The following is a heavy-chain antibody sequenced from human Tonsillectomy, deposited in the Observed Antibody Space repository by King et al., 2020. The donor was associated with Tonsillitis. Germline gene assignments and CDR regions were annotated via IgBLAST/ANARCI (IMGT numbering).Heavy chain of an antibody. V-gene: IGHV1-2*02. CDR2: INPNSGGT. D-gene: IGHD3-3*01. CDR3: ARDIYDSPEGGGMDV. J-gene: IGHJ6*02. CDR1: GYTFTGYY. Sequence: VQLVQSGAEVKKPGASVKVSCKASGYTFTGYYMHWVRQAPGQGLEWMGWINPNSGGTNYAQKFQGRVTMTRDTSISTAYMELSRLRSDETAVYYCARDIYDSPEGGGMDVWGQGTTVTVSS.